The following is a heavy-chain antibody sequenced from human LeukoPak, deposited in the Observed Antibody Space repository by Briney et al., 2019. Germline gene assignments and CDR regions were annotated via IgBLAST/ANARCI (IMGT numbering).Heavy chain of an antibody. CDR3: ARERWGLDY. V-gene: IGHV3-30-3*01. J-gene: IGHJ4*02. CDR1: GFTFSSYA. Sequence: QTGGSLRLSCAASGFTFSSYAMHWVRQAPGKGLEWVAVISYDGSNKYYADSVKGRFTISRDNSKNTLYLQMNSLRAEDTAVYYCARERWGLDYWGQGTLVTVSS. CDR2: ISYDGSNK. D-gene: IGHD3-16*01.